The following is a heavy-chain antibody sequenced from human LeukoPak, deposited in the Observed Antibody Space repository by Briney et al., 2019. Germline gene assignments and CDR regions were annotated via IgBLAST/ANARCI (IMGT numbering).Heavy chain of an antibody. V-gene: IGHV1-24*01. J-gene: IGHJ3*02. CDR1: GYTLTELS. CDR2: FDPEDGET. Sequence: ASVKVSCKVSGYTLTELSMHWVRQAPGKGLEWMGGFDPEDGETIYAQEFQGRVTMTEDTSTDTAYMELSSLRAEDTAVYYCARDPGRTPYYDFWSGSRAVAFDIWGQGTMVTVSS. D-gene: IGHD3-3*01. CDR3: ARDPGRTPYYDFWSGSRAVAFDI.